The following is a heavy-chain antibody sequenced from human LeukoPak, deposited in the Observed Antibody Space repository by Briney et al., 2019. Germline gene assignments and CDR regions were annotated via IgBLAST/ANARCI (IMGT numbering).Heavy chain of an antibody. J-gene: IGHJ4*02. CDR1: GFIFRSYA. CDR2: ISTHGETI. CDR3: AKAAPDTTYFDF. D-gene: IGHD2/OR15-2a*01. Sequence: GGSLRLSCAASGFIFRSYAMSWVRQAPGKGLEWVSAISTHGETIYYADSVKGRFTTSRDNSKNTLYLQLNSLRVEDTAVYFCAKAAPDTTYFDFWGQGTLVTVSS. V-gene: IGHV3-23*01.